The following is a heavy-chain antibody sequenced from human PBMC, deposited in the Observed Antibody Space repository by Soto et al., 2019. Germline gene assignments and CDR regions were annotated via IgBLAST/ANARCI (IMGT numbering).Heavy chain of an antibody. CDR1: GFTFSSYG. D-gene: IGHD2-2*01. CDR3: ARDGAMRTYYYYDGMDV. CDR2: IWDDGSNK. V-gene: IGHV3-33*01. J-gene: IGHJ6*02. Sequence: QVQLVESGGGVVQPGRSLRLSCAASGFTFSSYGMHWVRQAPGKGLEWVAVIWDDGSNKYYADSVKGRFTISRDNSKNTLYLKMNSLRAEDTDVYYCARDGAMRTYYYYDGMDVWGQGTTVTVSS.